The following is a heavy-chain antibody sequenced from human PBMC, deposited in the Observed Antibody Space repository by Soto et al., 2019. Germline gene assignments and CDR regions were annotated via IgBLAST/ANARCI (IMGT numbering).Heavy chain of an antibody. CDR3: ARGATYGSGSYH. D-gene: IGHD3-10*01. J-gene: IGHJ4*02. CDR1: GYTFTGYY. CDR2: VNPNSGGT. V-gene: IGHV1-2*04. Sequence: GASVKVSCKASGYTFTGYYIHWVRQAPGQGLEGMGWVNPNSGGTNYAQKFQGWVTTTRDTSISTAYMELRSLRSDDTAVYYCARGATYGSGSYHWGQGTLVTVSS.